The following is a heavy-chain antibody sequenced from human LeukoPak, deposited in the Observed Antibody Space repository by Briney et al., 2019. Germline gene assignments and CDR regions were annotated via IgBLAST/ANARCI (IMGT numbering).Heavy chain of an antibody. D-gene: IGHD5-12*01. CDR1: GFTFSSYW. Sequence: GGSLRLSCAASGFTFSSYWMGWVRQAPGKGLEWVANIKQDGTEKFYVGSVKGRFTISRDNAKNSLYLQMNSLRAEDTAVYYCARALGYAAWWGQGTLVTVSS. CDR3: ARALGYAAW. J-gene: IGHJ4*02. V-gene: IGHV3-7*02. CDR2: IKQDGTEK.